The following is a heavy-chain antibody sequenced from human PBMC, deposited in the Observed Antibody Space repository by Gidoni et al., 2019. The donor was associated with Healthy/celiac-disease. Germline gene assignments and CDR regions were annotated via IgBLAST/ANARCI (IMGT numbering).Heavy chain of an antibody. D-gene: IGHD3-3*01. CDR3: AKVPYPLRFLEWPPNTKGYYYGMDV. V-gene: IGHV3-30*18. Sequence: VSKAPGKGLEWVAVISYDGSNKYYADSVKGRFTISRDNSKNTLYLQMNSLRAEDTAVYYCAKVPYPLRFLEWPPNTKGYYYGMDVWGQGTTVTVSS. CDR2: ISYDGSNK. J-gene: IGHJ6*02.